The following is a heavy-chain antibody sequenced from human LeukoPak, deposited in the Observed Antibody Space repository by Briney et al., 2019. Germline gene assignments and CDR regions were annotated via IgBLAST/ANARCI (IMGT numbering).Heavy chain of an antibody. J-gene: IGHJ4*01. Sequence: GGSLRLSCAASGFTFSSYSMNWVRQAPGKGLECVSSINSKGFSTSYTDSVKGRFTISRDNAKNSLYLQMNSLRVEDAAFYYCVRGAGGPSNYWGHGTLVTVSS. D-gene: IGHD3-16*01. CDR1: GFTFSSYS. V-gene: IGHV3-20*04. CDR2: INSKGFST. CDR3: VRGAGGPSNY.